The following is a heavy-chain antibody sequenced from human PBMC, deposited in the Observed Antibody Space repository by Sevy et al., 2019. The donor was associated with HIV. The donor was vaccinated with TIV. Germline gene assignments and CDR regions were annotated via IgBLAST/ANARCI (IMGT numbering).Heavy chain of an antibody. CDR3: AKTGTYGHYLDDFNI. CDR2: IYYSGST. CDR1: GGSISGSTHY. D-gene: IGHD4-17*01. V-gene: IGHV4-39*01. J-gene: IGHJ3*02. Sequence: SETLSLTCSVSGGSISGSTHYWGWIRQPPGKGLEWIGSIYYSGSTYYNPSLKSRVTISVDTSKNQFSLKLSSVTAADTAVYYCAKTGTYGHYLDDFNIWGQGTMVTVSS.